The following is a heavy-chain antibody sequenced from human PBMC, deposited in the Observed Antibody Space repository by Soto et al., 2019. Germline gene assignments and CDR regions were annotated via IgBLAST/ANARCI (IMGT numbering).Heavy chain of an antibody. CDR3: ASGEGDRTAIAPDY. V-gene: IGHV3-33*01. D-gene: IGHD5-18*01. J-gene: IGHJ4*02. Sequence: QVQLVESGGGVVQPGRSLRLSCAASGFTFSSYGMHWVRQAPGKGLEWVAVIWYDGSNKYYADSVKGRFTISRDNSKNTLYLQMNSLRAEDTAVYYCASGEGDRTAIAPDYWGQGTLVTVSS. CDR2: IWYDGSNK. CDR1: GFTFSSYG.